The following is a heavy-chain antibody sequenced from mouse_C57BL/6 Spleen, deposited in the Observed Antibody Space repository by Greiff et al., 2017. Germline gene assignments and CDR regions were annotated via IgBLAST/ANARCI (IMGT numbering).Heavy chain of an antibody. CDR3: ARAGVITRAMDY. CDR2: ISSGSSTI. J-gene: IGHJ4*01. Sequence: EVQLVESGGGLVKPGGSLKLSCAASGFTFSDYGMPWVRQAPEKGLAWVAYISSGSSTIYYADTVKGRFTISRDNAKNTLFLQRTSLRSEDTAMYYCARAGVITRAMDYWGQGTSVTVSS. V-gene: IGHV5-17*01. D-gene: IGHD2-4*01. CDR1: GFTFSDYG.